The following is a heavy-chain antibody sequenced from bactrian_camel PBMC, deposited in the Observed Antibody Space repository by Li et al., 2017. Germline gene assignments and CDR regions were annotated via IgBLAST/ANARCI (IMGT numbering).Heavy chain of an antibody. D-gene: IGHD2*01. CDR3: AATQMCDGSIVVVTGADFGY. Sequence: QLVESGGGLVQPGGSLTLSCAASGFTFSNNWMHWVRQAPGKGLEWVSLITSTNDPAYADSVKGRFTISRDNAKNTVYLQLDSLKTDDMAMYYCAATQMCDGSIVVVTGADFGYWGQGTQVTVS. V-gene: IGHV3S25*01. CDR2: ITSTNDP. CDR1: GFTFSNNW. J-gene: IGHJ6*01.